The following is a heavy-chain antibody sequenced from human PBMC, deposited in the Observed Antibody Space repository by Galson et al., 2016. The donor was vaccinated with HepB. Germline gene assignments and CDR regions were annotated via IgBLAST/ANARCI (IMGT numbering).Heavy chain of an antibody. CDR2: ISGDGINT. CDR3: AKDAGGAIMFDS. CDR1: GVICSTCG. V-gene: IGHV3-23*01. Sequence: SLRLSCAASGVICSTCGTAWVRQAPGKGLEWVSSISGDGINTHYADSVKGRFIISRDNSKNMVHLQMNSLRAEYTAVYYWAKDAGGAIMFDSWGHGTLVTVSS. J-gene: IGHJ5*01. D-gene: IGHD2-8*02.